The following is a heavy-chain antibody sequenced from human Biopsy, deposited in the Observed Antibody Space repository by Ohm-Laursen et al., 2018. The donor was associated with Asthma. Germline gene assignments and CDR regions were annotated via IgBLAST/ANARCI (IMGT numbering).Heavy chain of an antibody. V-gene: IGHV3-30-3*01. J-gene: IGHJ4*02. CDR2: ISYDGSNK. D-gene: IGHD5-24*01. CDR3: ARDMNRDGWYFDY. Sequence: SSLRLSCAASGFTFSTYAMHWVRQAPGKGLEWVAVISYDGSNKYYADSVKGRFTISRGNSKNTLYLQMNSLRGDDTAVYYCARDMNRDGWYFDYWGQGTLVTVSS. CDR1: GFTFSTYA.